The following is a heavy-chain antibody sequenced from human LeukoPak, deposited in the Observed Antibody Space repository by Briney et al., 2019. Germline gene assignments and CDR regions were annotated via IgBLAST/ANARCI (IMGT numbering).Heavy chain of an antibody. CDR2: ISGSGASP. D-gene: IGHD3-3*01. CDR3: AKDGGYYDFWSGYRFDP. V-gene: IGHV3-23*01. CDR1: GFTLSSYA. Sequence: GGSLRLSCAASGFTLSSYAMSWVRQAPGKGLAWVSAISGSGASPYYADFVKGRFIISRDHSKNTLYLQMDSLRAEDTAVYYCAKDGGYYDFWSGYRFDPWGQGTLVTVSS. J-gene: IGHJ5*02.